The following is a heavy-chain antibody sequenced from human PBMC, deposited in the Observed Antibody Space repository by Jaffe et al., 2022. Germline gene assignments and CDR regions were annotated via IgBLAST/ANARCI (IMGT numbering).Heavy chain of an antibody. CDR3: AHHSRPVVGYVSNSGTYYADY. V-gene: IGHV2-5*02. Sequence: QITLKESGPTLVKPTQTLTLTCTFSGFSLRSHGVGVGWFRQPPGKALEWLAIIYWDDDKRYSPSLKSRLSITEDSSKNQVVLTMTNMDPVDTATYFCAHHSRPVVGYVSNSGTYYADYWGQGTLVTVSS. J-gene: IGHJ4*02. CDR2: IYWDDDK. D-gene: IGHD3-10*01. CDR1: GFSLRSHGVG.